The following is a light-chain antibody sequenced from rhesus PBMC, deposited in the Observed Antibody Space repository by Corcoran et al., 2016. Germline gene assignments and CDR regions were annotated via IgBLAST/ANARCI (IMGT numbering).Light chain of an antibody. CDR3: MQALAFPPT. J-gene: IGKJ1*01. CDR1: QSLLDREDGNTY. CDR2: EVS. V-gene: IGKV2-104*02. Sequence: DFVMTQTPLSLPVTPGEPAPISSRASQSLLDREDGNTYLDWYLQKPGTSPQSVIYEVSKRVPGGHEQTVLCYDVSTRADGVPDRVTGIGSNTDFTLDISRVRSDDVGVYYCMQALAFPPTFGQGTKVEIK.